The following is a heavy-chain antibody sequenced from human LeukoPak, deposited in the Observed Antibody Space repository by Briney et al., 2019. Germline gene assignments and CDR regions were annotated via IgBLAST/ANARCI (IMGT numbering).Heavy chain of an antibody. CDR3: ARVRCSSNSCFPDY. CDR2: IKQDGSDK. Sequence: GGSLRLSCAASGFTFSTYWMSWVRQAPGKGLEWVANIKQDGSDKYYVDSVKGRFTIPRDNAKNSLFLQMNSLRAEGTAVYYCARVRCSSNSCFPDYWGQGTLVTVSS. J-gene: IGHJ4*02. V-gene: IGHV3-7*01. CDR1: GFTFSTYW. D-gene: IGHD2-2*01.